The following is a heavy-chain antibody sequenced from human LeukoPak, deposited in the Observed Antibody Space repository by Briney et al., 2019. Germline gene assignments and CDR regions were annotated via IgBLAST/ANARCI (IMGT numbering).Heavy chain of an antibody. Sequence: KPSETLSLTCTVSGGSISSYYWSWIRQPPGKGLEWIGYIYYSGSTYYNPSLKSRVTISVDTSKNQFSLKLSSVTAADTAVYYCARGKMTQGMVGAFDIWGQGTMVTVSS. CDR1: GGSISSYY. J-gene: IGHJ3*02. CDR3: ARGKMTQGMVGAFDI. V-gene: IGHV4-30-4*01. CDR2: IYYSGST. D-gene: IGHD3-10*01.